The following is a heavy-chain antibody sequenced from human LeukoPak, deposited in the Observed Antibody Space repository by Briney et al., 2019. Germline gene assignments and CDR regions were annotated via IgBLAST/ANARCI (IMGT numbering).Heavy chain of an antibody. CDR3: VRDRGGELQTLDY. CDR2: IIPIFGTA. J-gene: IGHJ4*02. Sequence: ASVKVSCKAPGGTFSSYAISWVRQAPGQGLEWMGGIIPIFGTANYAQKFQGRVTITADESTSTAYMELSSLRSEDTAVYYCVRDRGGELQTLDYWGQGTLVTVSS. D-gene: IGHD1-26*01. V-gene: IGHV1-69*13. CDR1: GGTFSSYA.